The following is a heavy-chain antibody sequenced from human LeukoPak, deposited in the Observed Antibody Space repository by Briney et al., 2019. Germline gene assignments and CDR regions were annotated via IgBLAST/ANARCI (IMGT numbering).Heavy chain of an antibody. CDR1: GGSFSGYY. CDR2: IYYSGST. J-gene: IGHJ4*02. Sequence: SETLSLTCAVYGGSFSGYYWSWIRQPPGKGLEWIGYIYYSGSTNYNPSLKSRVTISVDTSKNQFSLKLSSVTAADTAVYYCARALEGIVRAFDYWGQGTLVTVSS. D-gene: IGHD1-26*01. V-gene: IGHV4-59*01. CDR3: ARALEGIVRAFDY.